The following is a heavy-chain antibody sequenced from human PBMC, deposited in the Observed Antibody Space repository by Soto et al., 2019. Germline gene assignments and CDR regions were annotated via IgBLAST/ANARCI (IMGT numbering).Heavy chain of an antibody. CDR3: ARDRAVGFIHGLYYYGMDV. CDR1: GFTFSSYD. V-gene: IGHV3-13*01. Sequence: GGSLRLSCAASGFTFSSYDMHWVRQATGKGLEWVSAIGTAGDTYYPGSVKGRFTISRENAKNSLYLQMNSLRAEDTAVYYCARDRAVGFIHGLYYYGMDVWGQGTTVTVSS. J-gene: IGHJ6*02. CDR2: IGTAGDT. D-gene: IGHD6-13*01.